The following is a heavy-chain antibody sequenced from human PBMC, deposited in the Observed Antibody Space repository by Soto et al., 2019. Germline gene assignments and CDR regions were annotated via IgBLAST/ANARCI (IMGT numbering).Heavy chain of an antibody. CDR1: GGTFSSYA. D-gene: IGHD2-2*01. J-gene: IGHJ6*02. CDR3: ASIVVVPAANDIGVIDYYYGMDV. Sequence: GXSVKVSFKGSGGTFSSYAISWVRQAPVQGLEWMGGIIPIFGTANYAQKLQGRVTITADKSTSTAYMELSSLRSEDTAVYYCASIVVVPAANDIGVIDYYYGMDVWGQGTKVTVYS. V-gene: IGHV1-69*06. CDR2: IIPIFGTA.